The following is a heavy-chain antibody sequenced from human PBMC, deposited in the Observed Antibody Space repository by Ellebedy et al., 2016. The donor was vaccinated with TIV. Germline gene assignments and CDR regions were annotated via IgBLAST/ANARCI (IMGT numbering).Heavy chain of an antibody. CDR1: GFIISGDW. V-gene: IGHV3-7*01. CDR2: INPDGSAE. CDR3: VRDRGRPDSFDL. J-gene: IGHJ3*01. Sequence: GESLKISCAASGFIISGDWMSWVRQAPGKGLEWVAHINPDGSAEYYVDSVKGRFTISKDIAKSTLFLQMNSLRAEDTAVYYCVRDRGRPDSFDLWGRGTMVIVSS.